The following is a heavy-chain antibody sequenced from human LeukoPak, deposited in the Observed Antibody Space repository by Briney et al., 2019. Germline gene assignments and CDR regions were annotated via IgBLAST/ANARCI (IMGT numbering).Heavy chain of an antibody. V-gene: IGHV4-39*01. D-gene: IGHD1-1*01. J-gene: IGHJ5*02. Sequence: PSETLSLTCTVSGGSINSADFYWGWIRQSPGKGLEWIGAIYYSGVTFYNPSLKSRVTISVDTSKNQFSLKLTSVTAADTSIYYCVGRKSTTPNWFDPWGQGILVTVSS. CDR3: VGRKSTTPNWFDP. CDR2: IYYSGVT. CDR1: GGSINSADFY.